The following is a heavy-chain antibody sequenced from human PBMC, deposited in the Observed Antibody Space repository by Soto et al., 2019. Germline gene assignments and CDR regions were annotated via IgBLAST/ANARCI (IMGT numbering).Heavy chain of an antibody. CDR2: ISYDGSNK. D-gene: IGHD2-8*01. J-gene: IGHJ6*02. CDR1: GFTFSSYG. Sequence: GGSLRLSCAASGFTFSSYGMHWVRQAPGKGLEWVAVISYDGSNKYYADSVKGRFTISRDNSKNTLYLQMNSLRAEDTAVYYCAKDAAPCTNGVCYYYYGMDVWGQGTTVTVSS. V-gene: IGHV3-30*18. CDR3: AKDAAPCTNGVCYYYYGMDV.